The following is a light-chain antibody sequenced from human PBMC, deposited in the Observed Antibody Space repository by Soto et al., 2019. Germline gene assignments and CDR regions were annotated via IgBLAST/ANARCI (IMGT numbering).Light chain of an antibody. CDR2: QDR. CDR3: QAWDSSTANVV. Sequence: YELTQPPSVSVSPGQTASITCSGDKLGDKYACWYQQKPGQSPVLVMYQDRKRPSGIPERFSGSNSGNTATLTISETQALDEADYYCQAWDSSTANVVFGGGTKVTVL. CDR1: KLGDKY. J-gene: IGLJ2*01. V-gene: IGLV3-1*01.